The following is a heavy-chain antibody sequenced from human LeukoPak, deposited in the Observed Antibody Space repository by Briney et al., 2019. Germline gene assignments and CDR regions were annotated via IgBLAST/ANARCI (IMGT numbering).Heavy chain of an antibody. J-gene: IGHJ4*02. CDR3: ARADYGSGSGDY. CDR1: GFTFSSYE. CDR2: ISSSGSTI. D-gene: IGHD3-10*01. V-gene: IGHV3-48*03. Sequence: GGSLRLSCAASGFTFSSYEMNWVRQAPGKGLEWVSYISSSGSTIYYADSVKGRFTISRDNAKNSLYLQMNSLRAEDTAVYYCARADYGSGSGDYWGQGTLVTVSS.